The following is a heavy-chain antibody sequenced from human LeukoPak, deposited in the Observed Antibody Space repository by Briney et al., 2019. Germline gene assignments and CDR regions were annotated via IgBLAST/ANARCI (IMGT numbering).Heavy chain of an antibody. CDR1: GGSISSYY. D-gene: IGHD4-17*01. V-gene: IGHV4-38-2*02. Sequence: SETLSLTCTVSGGSISSYYWSWIRQPPGKGLEWIGSIYHSGSTYYNPSLKSRVTISVDTSKNQFSLKLSSVTAADTAVYYCARDQFNYGDLYYFDYWGQGTLVTVSS. J-gene: IGHJ4*02. CDR3: ARDQFNYGDLYYFDY. CDR2: IYHSGST.